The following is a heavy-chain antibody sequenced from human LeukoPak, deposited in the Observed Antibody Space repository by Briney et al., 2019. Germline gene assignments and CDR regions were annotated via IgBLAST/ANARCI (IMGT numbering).Heavy chain of an antibody. V-gene: IGHV1-46*01. CDR2: INPSGGST. CDR1: GYTFTSYY. D-gene: IGHD3-22*01. J-gene: IGHJ4*02. CDR3: ARVGYDSSGYYPVEY. Sequence: GASVKVSCKASGYTFTSYYMHWVRQAPGQGLEWMGIINPSGGSTSYAQKFQGRVTMTRDTSTGTVYMELSSLRSEDTAVYYCARVGYDSSGYYPVEYWGQGTLVTVSS.